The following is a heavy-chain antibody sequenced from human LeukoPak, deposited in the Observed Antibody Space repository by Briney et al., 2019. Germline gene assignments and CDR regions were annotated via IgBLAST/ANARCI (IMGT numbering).Heavy chain of an antibody. D-gene: IGHD5-12*01. V-gene: IGHV3-49*04. CDR3: TRGRGYSGYDYNY. CDR2: IRSKAYGGTT. CDR1: GFTFGDYA. J-gene: IGHJ4*02. Sequence: GGSLRLSCTASGFTFGDYAMRWVRQAPGKGLERVGFIRSKAYGGTTEYAAPVKGRFTISRDDSKSIAYLQMNSLKTEDTAVYYCTRGRGYSGYDYNYWGQGTLVTVSS.